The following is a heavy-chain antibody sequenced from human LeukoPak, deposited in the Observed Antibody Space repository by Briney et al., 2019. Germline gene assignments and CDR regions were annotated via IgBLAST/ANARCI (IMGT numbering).Heavy chain of an antibody. CDR2: ISSSSTI. CDR3: AREISSAISGSYDY. V-gene: IGHV3-48*01. Sequence: GGSLRLSRAASGFTFSSYSMNWVRQAPGKGLEWVSYISSSSTIYYADSVKGRFTISRDNAKNSLYLQMNSLRAEDTAVYYCAREISSAISGSYDYWGQGTLVTVSS. D-gene: IGHD1-26*01. J-gene: IGHJ4*02. CDR1: GFTFSSYS.